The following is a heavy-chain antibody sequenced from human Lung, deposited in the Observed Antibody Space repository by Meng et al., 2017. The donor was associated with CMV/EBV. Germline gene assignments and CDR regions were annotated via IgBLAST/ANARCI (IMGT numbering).Heavy chain of an antibody. V-gene: IGHV3-48*04. J-gene: IGHJ4*02. CDR2: ISSSSRTI. CDR1: GFTFSSYS. CDR3: ARVENYDFWSGYYSFPYYFDY. Sequence: GESLKISCAASGFTFSSYSMNWVRQAPGKGLEWVAYISSSSRTIYYADSVKGRFTISRDNAKNSLYLQKNSLRAEDTAVYYCARVENYDFWSGYYSFPYYFDYWGQGTLVTVSS. D-gene: IGHD3-3*01.